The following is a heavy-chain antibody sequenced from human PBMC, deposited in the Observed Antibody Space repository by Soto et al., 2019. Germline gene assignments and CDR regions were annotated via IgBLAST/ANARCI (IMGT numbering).Heavy chain of an antibody. CDR3: AKDRSVAARNFDY. J-gene: IGHJ4*02. CDR2: ISTSIDAT. Sequence: PGGFLRLSCSASGFALSNYAMHWVRQAPGKGLEWVSSISTSIDATYYADSVKGRFTISRDDSKNTLYLQMNSLRAEDSAVYYCAKDRSVAARNFDYWGQGTQVTVSS. CDR1: GFALSNYA. V-gene: IGHV3-23*01. D-gene: IGHD6-6*01.